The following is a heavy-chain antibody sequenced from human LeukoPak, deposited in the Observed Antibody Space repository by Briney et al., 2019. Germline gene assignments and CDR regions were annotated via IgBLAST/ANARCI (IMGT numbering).Heavy chain of an antibody. V-gene: IGHV5-51*01. J-gene: IGHJ4*02. CDR3: ARHHGSSGVDY. Sequence: GESLKISCKGSGHSFTSYWIGWVRQMPGKGLEWMGIFYPGGSDTRYSPSFQGQVTISADKSISTAYLQWSSLKASDTAMYYCARHHGSSGVDYWGQGTLVTVSS. CDR1: GHSFTSYW. D-gene: IGHD6-25*01. CDR2: FYPGGSDT.